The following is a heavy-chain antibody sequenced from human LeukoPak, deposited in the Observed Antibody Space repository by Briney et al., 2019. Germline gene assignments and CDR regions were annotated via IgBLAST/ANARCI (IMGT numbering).Heavy chain of an antibody. CDR2: ITTSSSYI. CDR1: GFTFRSYN. D-gene: IGHD1-26*01. J-gene: IGHJ4*02. V-gene: IGHV3-21*01. Sequence: PGGSLRLSCATSGFTFRSYNMNWVRQAPGKGLEWVSSITTSSSYIYYAGSVKGRFTISRDDAKNSLYLQMNSLRAADTALYYCATDIVGAPGYWGQGTLVPVSS. CDR3: ATDIVGAPGY.